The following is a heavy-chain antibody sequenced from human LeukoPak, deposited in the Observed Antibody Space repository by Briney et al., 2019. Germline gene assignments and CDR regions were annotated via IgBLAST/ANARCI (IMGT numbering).Heavy chain of an antibody. CDR1: EYTFTSYE. J-gene: IGHJ4*02. D-gene: IGHD3-16*02. CDR3: ARGPPTNWGFVGELSLPIDY. CDR2: MNPNSGNT. Sequence: GASVKVSCKASEYTFTSYEINWVRQATGQGLEWMGWMNPNSGNTDYAQKFQGRVTMTRNTSISTAYMELSNLRSEDTAVYYCARGPPTNWGFVGELSLPIDYWGQGTLVTVSS. V-gene: IGHV1-8*01.